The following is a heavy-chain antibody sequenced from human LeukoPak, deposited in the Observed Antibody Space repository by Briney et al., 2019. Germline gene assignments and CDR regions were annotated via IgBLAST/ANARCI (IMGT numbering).Heavy chain of an antibody. CDR2: ISWNSGSI. J-gene: IGHJ4*02. V-gene: IGHV3-9*01. CDR1: GFCFDYYA. CDR3: AKDSGYYFDY. Sequence: PGGSLRLSCAASGFCFDYYAMHWVRQAPGKGLEWVSAISWNSGSIDYADSVKGRFTISRDNAKNSLYLQMNSLRAEDTALYYCAKDSGYYFDYWGQGTLVTVSS.